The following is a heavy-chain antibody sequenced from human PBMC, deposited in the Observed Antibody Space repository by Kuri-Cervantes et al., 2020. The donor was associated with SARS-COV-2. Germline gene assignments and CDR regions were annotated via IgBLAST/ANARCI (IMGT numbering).Heavy chain of an antibody. CDR3: ARDSPEYSSSSSVPFDY. CDR2: IYTSGST. J-gene: IGHJ4*02. D-gene: IGHD6-6*01. Sequence: SETLSLTCTVSGGSISSGSYYWSWIRQPAGKGLEWIGRIYTSGSTNYNPSLKSRVTISVDTSKNQFSLKLSSVTAADTAVYYCARDSPEYSSSSSVPFDYWGRGTLVTVSS. CDR1: GGSISSGSYY. V-gene: IGHV4-61*02.